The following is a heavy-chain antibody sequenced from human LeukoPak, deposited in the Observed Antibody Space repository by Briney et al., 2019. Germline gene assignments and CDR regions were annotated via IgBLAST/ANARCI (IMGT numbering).Heavy chain of an antibody. CDR2: IVVGSGNT. CDR3: AASVSSGSKIPFDY. J-gene: IGHJ4*02. CDR1: GFTFTSSA. V-gene: IGHV1-58*01. D-gene: IGHD6-19*01. Sequence: GASVKVSCKASGFTFTSSAVQWVRQARGQRLEWIGWIVVGSGNTNYAQKFQERVTMTRDMSTSTAYMELSSLRSEDPAVYYCAASVSSGSKIPFDYWGQGTLVTVSS.